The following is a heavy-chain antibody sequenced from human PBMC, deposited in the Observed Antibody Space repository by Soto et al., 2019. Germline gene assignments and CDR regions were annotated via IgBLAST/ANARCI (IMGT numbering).Heavy chain of an antibody. Sequence: EVQLVESGGGLVQPGRYLRLFCAASGFTFDDYAMPWVRQAPGKGLEWVSGISWNSGSIGYADSVKGRFTISRDNAKNSLYLQMNSLRAEDTALYYCAKATDYDSALDIWGQGTMVTVSS. J-gene: IGHJ3*02. V-gene: IGHV3-9*01. CDR2: ISWNSGSI. CDR1: GFTFDDYA. D-gene: IGHD3-22*01. CDR3: AKATDYDSALDI.